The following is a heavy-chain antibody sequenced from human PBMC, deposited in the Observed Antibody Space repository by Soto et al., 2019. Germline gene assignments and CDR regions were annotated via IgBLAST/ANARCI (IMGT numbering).Heavy chain of an antibody. CDR3: AKALYGYYYFMDV. Sequence: LGGSLRLSCAASGFTFSSYAMSWVRQAPGKGLEWVSAISGSGGSTYYADSVKGRFTISRDNSKNTLYLQMNSLRAEDTAVYYCAKALYGYYYFMDVWGKGTTVTVSS. CDR1: GFTFSSYA. D-gene: IGHD2-8*01. J-gene: IGHJ6*03. CDR2: ISGSGGST. V-gene: IGHV3-23*01.